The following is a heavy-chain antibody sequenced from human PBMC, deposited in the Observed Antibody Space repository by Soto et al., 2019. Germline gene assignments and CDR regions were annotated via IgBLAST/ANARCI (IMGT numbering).Heavy chain of an antibody. Sequence: QVQLVQSGAEVKKPGSSVKVSCKASGGTFSSYAISWVRQAPGQGLEWMGGIIPIFGTANYAQKFQGRVTITADKSTSTAYMELSSLRSEDTAVYCCARATSTYYYDSSGYYYGGWFDPWGQGTLVTVSS. J-gene: IGHJ5*02. V-gene: IGHV1-69*06. CDR3: ARATSTYYYDSSGYYYGGWFDP. CDR1: GGTFSSYA. D-gene: IGHD3-22*01. CDR2: IIPIFGTA.